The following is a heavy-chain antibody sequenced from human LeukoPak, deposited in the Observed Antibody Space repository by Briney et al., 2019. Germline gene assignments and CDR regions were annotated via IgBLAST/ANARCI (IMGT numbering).Heavy chain of an antibody. Sequence: GGSLRLSCAASGFTFSSYAIHWVRQAPGKGLEWVAVISDDGSNKYYADSVKGRFTISRDNSKNTLYLQMSSLRPEGTAVYYCARVDDLDAFDIWGQGTMVTVSS. CDR1: GFTFSSYA. CDR3: ARVDDLDAFDI. J-gene: IGHJ3*02. D-gene: IGHD2-2*03. V-gene: IGHV3-30*04. CDR2: ISDDGSNK.